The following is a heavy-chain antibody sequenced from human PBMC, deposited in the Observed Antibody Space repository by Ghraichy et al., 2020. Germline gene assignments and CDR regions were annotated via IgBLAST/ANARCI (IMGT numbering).Heavy chain of an antibody. Sequence: GESQNISCAASEFTFSSYWMHWVRQAPGKGLVWVSRINSDGGSASYADSVKGRFTISRDNAKNTLHLEMSSLRAEDTAVFYCARGGLDVTNRNDHQYGMDVWGQGTRSPSP. J-gene: IGHJ6*02. CDR3: ARGGLDVTNRNDHQYGMDV. V-gene: IGHV3-74*01. CDR2: INSDGGSA. CDR1: EFTFSSYW. D-gene: IGHD1-1*01.